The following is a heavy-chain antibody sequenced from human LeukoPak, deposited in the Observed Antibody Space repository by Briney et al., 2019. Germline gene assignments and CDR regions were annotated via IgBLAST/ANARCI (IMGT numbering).Heavy chain of an antibody. J-gene: IGHJ3*02. Sequence: GGSLRLSCAASGFTFGNSWMHWVRQVPGKGLVWVSRIITDGSTPDYADSVKGRFTISRDNAKNTLYLQMSSLRAEDTAVYYCTSPGTTMTKRNAFDIWGRGTMVTVSS. CDR3: TSPGTTMTKRNAFDI. D-gene: IGHD4-11*01. CDR1: GFTFGNSW. CDR2: IITDGSTP. V-gene: IGHV3-74*01.